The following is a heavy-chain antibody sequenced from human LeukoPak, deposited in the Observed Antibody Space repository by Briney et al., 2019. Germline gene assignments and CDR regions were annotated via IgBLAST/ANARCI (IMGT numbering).Heavy chain of an antibody. CDR2: INQDGSAK. J-gene: IGHJ3*02. D-gene: IGHD3-10*01. V-gene: IGHV3-7*01. CDR1: GFTFSSYW. CDR3: ARGDYYDSGTSFIDAFDI. Sequence: QSGGSLRLSXAASGFTFSSYWMSWVRQPPGKGLEWMANINQDGSAKYYVDSVKGRFTISKDNAKKSLYLLMNSLRAEDTAVYYCARGDYYDSGTSFIDAFDIWGQGTKVTVSS.